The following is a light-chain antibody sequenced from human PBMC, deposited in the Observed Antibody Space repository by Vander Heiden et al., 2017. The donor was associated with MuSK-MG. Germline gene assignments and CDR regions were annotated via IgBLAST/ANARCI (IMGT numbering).Light chain of an antibody. CDR3: QQSYSTSRT. J-gene: IGKJ4*02. Sequence: SASVGDRVTITCRASQSISSYLNWYQQKPGKAPKLLIYAASSLQSGVPSRFSGSGSGTDFTLTISSLQPEDFATYYCQQSYSTSRTFGGGTKVEIK. V-gene: IGKV1-39*01. CDR2: AAS. CDR1: QSISSY.